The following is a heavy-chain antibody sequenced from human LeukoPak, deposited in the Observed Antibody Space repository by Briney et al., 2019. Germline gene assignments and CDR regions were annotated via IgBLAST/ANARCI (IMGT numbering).Heavy chain of an antibody. CDR1: GLIFSNYG. D-gene: IGHD6-19*01. J-gene: IGHJ4*02. Sequence: GESLRLSCEASGLIFSNYGMHWVRQAPGKGLEWLALIWYGGQTKFYADSVKGRFTISRDNSGNTLFLHMTSLRVEDTAIYYCAREWGRIAVAGGPGYWGQGALVTVSS. V-gene: IGHV3-33*01. CDR3: AREWGRIAVAGGPGY. CDR2: IWYGGQTK.